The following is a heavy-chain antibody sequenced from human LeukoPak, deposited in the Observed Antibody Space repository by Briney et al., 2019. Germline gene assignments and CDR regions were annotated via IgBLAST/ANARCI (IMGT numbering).Heavy chain of an antibody. D-gene: IGHD6-19*01. Sequence: GGSLRLSCAASGFTFSSYGMHWVRQAPGKGLEWVAVISFEGSNKYYGESVKGRLTISRDNSKNTLYLQMNSLRAEDTAVYYCAKDSSGWYGYFDHWGQGTLVTASS. CDR2: ISFEGSNK. J-gene: IGHJ4*02. CDR3: AKDSSGWYGYFDH. V-gene: IGHV3-30*18. CDR1: GFTFSSYG.